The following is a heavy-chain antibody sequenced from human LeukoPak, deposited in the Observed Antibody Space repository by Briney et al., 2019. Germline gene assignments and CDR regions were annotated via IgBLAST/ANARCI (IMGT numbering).Heavy chain of an antibody. Sequence: PGGSLRLSCVASGFSLRNYWMHWVRQVPGKRLVWVSRIGGDGSVTNYADSVKGRFTISRDNAKNTLFLQINGLRAEDTAVYYCARYSSSSGGASYYLDYWGHGTLVTVSS. D-gene: IGHD6-6*01. V-gene: IGHV3-74*01. CDR3: ARYSSSSGGASYYLDY. CDR1: GFSLRNYW. J-gene: IGHJ4*01. CDR2: IGGDGSVT.